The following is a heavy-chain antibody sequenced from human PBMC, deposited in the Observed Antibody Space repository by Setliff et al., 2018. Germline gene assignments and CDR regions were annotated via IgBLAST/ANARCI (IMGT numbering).Heavy chain of an antibody. D-gene: IGHD5-18*01. Sequence: SETLSLTCAVTGASINSLSWWSWVRQSPGKGLEWIGEIYHDGNTKFNPSVHYNPSLKSRVTMSVDTSKSQFSLKLSSVTAADTAVYYCAKDVGDGYGVDAYASGGFDIWGQGTLVTVSS. J-gene: IGHJ3*02. CDR2: IYHDGNT. CDR3: AKDVGDGYGVDAYASGGFDI. V-gene: IGHV4-4*02. CDR1: GASINSLSW.